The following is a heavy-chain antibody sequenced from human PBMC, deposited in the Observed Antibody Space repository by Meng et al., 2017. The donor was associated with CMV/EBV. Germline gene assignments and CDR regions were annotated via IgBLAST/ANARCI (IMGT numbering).Heavy chain of an antibody. V-gene: IGHV3-23*01. CDR1: A. Sequence: AMSWVRQAPGKGLEWVSAMSGSGGSQYYADSVKGRFTISRDNSKNTLYLQMNSLRAEDTAVYYCAKDLGYCSGGSCYGQYYFDYWGQGTLVTVSS. CDR2: MSGSGGSQ. J-gene: IGHJ4*02. CDR3: AKDLGYCSGGSCYGQYYFDY. D-gene: IGHD2-15*01.